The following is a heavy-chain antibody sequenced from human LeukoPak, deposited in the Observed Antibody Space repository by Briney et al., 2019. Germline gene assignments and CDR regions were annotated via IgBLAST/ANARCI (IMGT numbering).Heavy chain of an antibody. CDR2: IYYSGST. D-gene: IGHD6-19*01. Sequence: SETLSLTCTVSGGSISSYYWSWIRQPPGKGLEWIGYIYYSGSTNYSPSLKSRVTISVDTSKNQFSLKLSSVTAADTAVYYCARALHIAVHYFDYWGQGTLVTVSS. J-gene: IGHJ4*02. CDR3: ARALHIAVHYFDY. V-gene: IGHV4-59*08. CDR1: GGSISSYY.